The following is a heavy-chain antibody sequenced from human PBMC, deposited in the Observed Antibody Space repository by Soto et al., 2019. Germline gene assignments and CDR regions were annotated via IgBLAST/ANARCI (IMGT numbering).Heavy chain of an antibody. V-gene: IGHV3-21*01. CDR3: ARDRARTTNAFDF. CDR1: GFIFRTYS. D-gene: IGHD3-10*01. Sequence: EEQLVASGGGLVKPGGSLRLSCAASGFIFRTYSMSWVRQAPGKGLEWVSSISSSGTYIFYTDSVKGRFTISRDNAKNSLYLQMNSLRAEDTAVYYCARDRARTTNAFDFWGQGTLVTVSS. J-gene: IGHJ3*01. CDR2: ISSSGTYI.